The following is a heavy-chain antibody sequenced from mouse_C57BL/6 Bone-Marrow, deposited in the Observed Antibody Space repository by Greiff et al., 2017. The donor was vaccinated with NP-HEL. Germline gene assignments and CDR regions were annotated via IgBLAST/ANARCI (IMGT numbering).Heavy chain of an antibody. D-gene: IGHD1-1*01. CDR1: GFTFSSYT. CDR2: ISGGGGNT. J-gene: IGHJ2*01. CDR3: ARQRFYYGSSSHFDY. V-gene: IGHV5-9*01. Sequence: EVMLVESGGGLVKPGGSLKLSCAASGFTFSSYTMSWVRQTPEKRLEWVATISGGGGNTYYPDSVKGRFTISRDNAKNTLYLQMSSRRSEDTALYYCARQRFYYGSSSHFDYWGQGTTLTVSS.